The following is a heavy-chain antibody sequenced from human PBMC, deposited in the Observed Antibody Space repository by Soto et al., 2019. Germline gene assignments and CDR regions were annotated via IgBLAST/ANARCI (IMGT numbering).Heavy chain of an antibody. V-gene: IGHV4-59*08. D-gene: IGHD3-10*01. CDR1: GGSIGSYY. Sequence: SETLSLPCTVSGGSIGSYYWSWIRQPPGKGPEWIGYIYYSGSTNYNPSLKSRVTISVDTSKNQFSLKLSSVTAADTAVYYCARLAIFGELYYYYGMDVWGQGTTVTVSS. CDR2: IYYSGST. J-gene: IGHJ6*02. CDR3: ARLAIFGELYYYYGMDV.